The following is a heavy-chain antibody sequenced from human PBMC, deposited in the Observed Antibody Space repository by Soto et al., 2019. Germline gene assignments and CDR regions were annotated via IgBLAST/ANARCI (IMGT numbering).Heavy chain of an antibody. CDR3: ARDVGYCSSTSCYGETDY. J-gene: IGHJ4*02. Sequence: QVQLVQSGAEVKKPGASVKVSCKASGYTFTSYGISWVRQAPGQGLEWMGWSSAYNGNTNYAQKIQGRVTMTTDTSTSTAYMELRRLRSDDTAVYYCARDVGYCSSTSCYGETDYWGQGTLVTVSS. V-gene: IGHV1-18*01. CDR1: GYTFTSYG. CDR2: SSAYNGNT. D-gene: IGHD2-2*01.